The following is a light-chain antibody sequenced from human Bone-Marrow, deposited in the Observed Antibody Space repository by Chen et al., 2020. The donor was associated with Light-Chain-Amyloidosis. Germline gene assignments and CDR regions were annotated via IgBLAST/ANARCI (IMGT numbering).Light chain of an antibody. CDR3: QQDGTSPLT. J-gene: IGKJ4*01. V-gene: IGKV3-20*01. CDR1: QTISSNY. CDR2: GSS. Sequence: EIVLTQSPGTLSLSPGEGANLSCRASQTISSNYLPWYQQRFGQAPRLLIDGSSSSATGIPDRCTGSGSETDCTLTIHRLEPEEVAMYYCQQDGTSPLTFGGGTKVEIK.